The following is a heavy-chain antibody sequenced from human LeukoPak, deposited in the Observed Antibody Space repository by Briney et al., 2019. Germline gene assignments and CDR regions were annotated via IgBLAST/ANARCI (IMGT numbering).Heavy chain of an antibody. CDR3: ALTGYYYYGMDV. V-gene: IGHV3-66*02. CDR2: IYSGGST. Sequence: GGSLRLSCTASGFTVSSNYMTWVRQAPGKGLEWGSVIYSGGSTYYADSVKGRFTISRDNSTNTLYLQMNSLRAEDTAVYYCALTGYYYYGMDVWGQGTTVTVSS. D-gene: IGHD1-14*01. J-gene: IGHJ6*02. CDR1: GFTVSSNY.